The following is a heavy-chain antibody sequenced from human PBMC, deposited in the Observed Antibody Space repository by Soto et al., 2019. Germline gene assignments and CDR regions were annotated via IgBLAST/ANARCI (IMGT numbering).Heavy chain of an antibody. D-gene: IGHD3-3*01. Sequence: QPGGSLRLSCAASRFTFSNYAMSWVRQAPGKGLEWVSGISSTGGSTYYADSVKGRFTISRDNSKNTLDLQMSSLRAEDTAIYYCARAHDYDFWSGFLFYGMDVWGQGTTVTVSS. CDR3: ARAHDYDFWSGFLFYGMDV. CDR1: RFTFSNYA. V-gene: IGHV3-23*01. J-gene: IGHJ6*02. CDR2: ISSTGGST.